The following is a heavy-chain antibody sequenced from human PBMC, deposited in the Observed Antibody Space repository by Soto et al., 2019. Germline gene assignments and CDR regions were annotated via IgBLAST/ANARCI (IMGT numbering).Heavy chain of an antibody. V-gene: IGHV1-69*04. J-gene: IGHJ5*02. CDR2: IIPILGIA. CDR1: GGTFSSYT. Sequence: SVKVSCKASGGTFSSYTISWVRQAPGQGLEWMGRIIPILGIANYAQKFQGRVTITADKSTSTAYMELSSLRSEDTAVYYCARDYYGSGSYYILQRTYNWFDPWGQGTLVTVSS. CDR3: ARDYYGSGSYYILQRTYNWFDP. D-gene: IGHD3-10*01.